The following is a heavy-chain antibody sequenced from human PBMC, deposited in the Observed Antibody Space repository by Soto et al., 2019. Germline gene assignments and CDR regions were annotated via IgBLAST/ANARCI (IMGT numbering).Heavy chain of an antibody. CDR2: IWYDGSNK. CDR3: ASSGGSGSYSVYYFDY. Sequence: GGSLRLSCAASGFTFSSYGMHWVRQAPGKGLEWVAVIWYDGSNKYYADSVKGRFTISRDNSKNTLYLQMNSLRAEDTAVYYCASSGGSGSYSVYYFDYWGQGTLVTVSS. J-gene: IGHJ4*02. CDR1: GFTFSSYG. V-gene: IGHV3-33*01. D-gene: IGHD3-10*01.